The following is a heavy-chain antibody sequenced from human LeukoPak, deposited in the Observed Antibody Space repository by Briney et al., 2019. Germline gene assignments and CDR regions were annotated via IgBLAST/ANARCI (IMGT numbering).Heavy chain of an antibody. V-gene: IGHV3-9*01. Sequence: GGSLRLSCAASGFTFDNYAMNWVRQVQGKGLEWISLISWNSGTIGYADSVKGRFTISRDNANNFLYLQMNSLRAEDTALYYCARAYKDRSLAGKKEFFQHWGQGTLVTVSS. CDR2: ISWNSGTI. J-gene: IGHJ1*01. CDR3: ARAYKDRSLAGKKEFFQH. D-gene: IGHD6-19*01. CDR1: GFTFDNYA.